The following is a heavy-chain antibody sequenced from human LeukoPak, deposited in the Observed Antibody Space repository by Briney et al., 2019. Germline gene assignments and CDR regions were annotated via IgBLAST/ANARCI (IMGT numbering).Heavy chain of an antibody. CDR1: GYTFGSYA. D-gene: IGHD3-3*01. Sequence: ASVKVSCKASGYTFGSYAMNWVRQAPGQRLEWMGWINAGNGNTKYSQKFQGRVTITRDTSASTAYMDLSSLRSEDTAVYYCARGFWNRGTWGPYYFDYWGQGTLVTVSS. CDR3: ARGFWNRGTWGPYYFDY. CDR2: INAGNGNT. J-gene: IGHJ4*02. V-gene: IGHV1-3*01.